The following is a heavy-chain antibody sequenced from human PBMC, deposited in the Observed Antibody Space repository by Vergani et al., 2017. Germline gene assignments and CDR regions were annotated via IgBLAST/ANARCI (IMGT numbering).Heavy chain of an antibody. V-gene: IGHV3-7*01. D-gene: IGHD2-15*01. CDR1: GFTFSRYW. CDR2: IKQYGSEK. J-gene: IGHJ3*02. CDR3: ARVKGYCSGGSCFNADAFDI. Sequence: EVQLVESGGGLVQPGGSLRLSCAASGFTFSRYWMSWVRQAPGKGLEWVANIKQYGSEKYYVDSVKGRFTISRDNAKNSLYLQMNSLRAEDTAVYYCARVKGYCSGGSCFNADAFDIWGQGTMVTVSS.